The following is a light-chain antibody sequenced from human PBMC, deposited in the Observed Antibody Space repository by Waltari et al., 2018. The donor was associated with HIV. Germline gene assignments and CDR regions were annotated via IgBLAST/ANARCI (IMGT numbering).Light chain of an antibody. CDR2: GAS. CDR3: QQGYTTRWT. CDR1: QSIDNF. V-gene: IGKV1-39*01. Sequence: DIQMTQSPSSLSASVGDRVTITCRASQSIDNFLNWYQQKPGKAPKLLIYGASRLHSGAPSRFSCSGSGTDFTLTVNSLQPEDFATYYCQQGYTTRWTFGLGTKVEMK. J-gene: IGKJ1*01.